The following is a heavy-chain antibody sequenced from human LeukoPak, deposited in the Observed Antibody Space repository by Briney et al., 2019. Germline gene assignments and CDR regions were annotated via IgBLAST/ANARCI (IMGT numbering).Heavy chain of an antibody. Sequence: SETLSLTCAVYGGSFSGYYWSWIRQPPGKGLEWMGEINHSGSTNYNPSLKSRVTISVDTSKNQFSLKLSSVTAADTAVYYCARALAFYDFWSGYYHSSGIDYWGQGTLVTVSS. CDR1: GGSFSGYY. J-gene: IGHJ4*02. V-gene: IGHV4-34*01. CDR3: ARALAFYDFWSGYYHSSGIDY. CDR2: INHSGST. D-gene: IGHD3-3*01.